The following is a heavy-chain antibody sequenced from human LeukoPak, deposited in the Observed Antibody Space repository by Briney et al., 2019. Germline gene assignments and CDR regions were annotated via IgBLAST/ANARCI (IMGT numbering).Heavy chain of an antibody. Sequence: SETLSLTCTVSGGSISSYYWSWIRQPPGKGLEWIGYIYYSGSTNYNPSLKSRVTISVDTSKNQFSLKLSSVTAADTAVYYCASRLDYGGNSGFDYWGQGTLVTVSS. J-gene: IGHJ4*02. V-gene: IGHV4-59*12. CDR1: GGSISSYY. D-gene: IGHD4-23*01. CDR3: ASRLDYGGNSGFDY. CDR2: IYYSGST.